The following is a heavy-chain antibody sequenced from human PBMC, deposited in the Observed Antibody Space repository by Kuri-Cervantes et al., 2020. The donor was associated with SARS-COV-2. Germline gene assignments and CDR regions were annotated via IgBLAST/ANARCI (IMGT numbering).Heavy chain of an antibody. V-gene: IGHV3-30-3*01. CDR3: ARDCAAGIFDY. CDR2: ISYDGSNK. CDR1: GFTFSSYA. D-gene: IGHD1-1*01. J-gene: IGHJ4*02. Sequence: GESLKISCAASGFTFSSYAMHWVRQAPGKGLEWVAVISYDGSNKYYADSVKGRFTISRDNSKNTLYLQMNSLRAEDTAMYYCARDCAAGIFDYWGQGTLVTVSS.